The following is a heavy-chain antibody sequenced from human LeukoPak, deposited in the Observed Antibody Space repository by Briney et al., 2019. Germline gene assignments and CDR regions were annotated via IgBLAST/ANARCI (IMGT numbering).Heavy chain of an antibody. Sequence: GGALRLSGAASGFMFSSYGMHWVRQAPGKGLEWVSFIRYDGSNKYYPDSVKGRITTSRDNSKNTLYLQMNSLRAEDTAVYYCAKVLYGSGSYLPLDYWGQGTLVTVSS. V-gene: IGHV3-30*02. CDR2: IRYDGSNK. CDR3: AKVLYGSGSYLPLDY. J-gene: IGHJ4*02. D-gene: IGHD3-10*01. CDR1: GFMFSSYG.